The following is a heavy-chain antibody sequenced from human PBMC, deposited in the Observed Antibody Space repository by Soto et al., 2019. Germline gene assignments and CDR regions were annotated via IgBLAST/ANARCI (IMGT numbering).Heavy chain of an antibody. CDR1: GYTLTELS. V-gene: IGHV1-24*01. CDR3: ATVLNYYGSGSYYFFDY. Sequence: ASVKVSCKVSGYTLTELSMHWVRQAPGKGLEWMGGFDPEDGETIYAQKFQGRVTMTEDTSTDTAYMELSSLRSEDTAVYYCATVLNYYGSGSYYFFDYWGQGTLVTVSS. CDR2: FDPEDGET. J-gene: IGHJ4*02. D-gene: IGHD3-10*01.